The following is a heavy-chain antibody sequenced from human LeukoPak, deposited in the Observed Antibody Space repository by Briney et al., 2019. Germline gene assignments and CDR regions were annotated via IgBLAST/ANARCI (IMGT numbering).Heavy chain of an antibody. CDR2: ISSNGGST. CDR1: GFTSSSYA. J-gene: IGHJ4*02. D-gene: IGHD6-19*01. CDR3: VKDQREAYSSGWSRDFDY. Sequence: GGSLRLSCAVSGFTSSSYAMHWVRQAPGKGLEYVSAISSNGGSTYYADSVKGRFTISRDNSKNTLYLQLNSLRAEDTAVYYCVKDQREAYSSGWSRDFDYWGQGTLVTVSS. V-gene: IGHV3-64*04.